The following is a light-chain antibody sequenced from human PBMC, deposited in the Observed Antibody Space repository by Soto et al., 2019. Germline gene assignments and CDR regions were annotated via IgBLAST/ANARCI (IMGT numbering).Light chain of an antibody. J-gene: IGLJ1*01. CDR2: EVS. Sequence: VLTQPASVSGPPGQSITISCTGSTSDVGAYNYVSWYKHHPGQAPQLMIYEVSNRPSGVSNRFSGSKSGNTASLTISGLQADDEGDYYCSSKTSSSSPFVFGTGTKVTVL. V-gene: IGLV2-14*01. CDR1: TSDVGAYNY. CDR3: SSKTSSSSPFV.